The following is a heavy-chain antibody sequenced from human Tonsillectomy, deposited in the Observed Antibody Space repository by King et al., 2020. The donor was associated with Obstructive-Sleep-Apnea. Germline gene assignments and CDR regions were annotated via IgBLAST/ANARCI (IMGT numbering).Heavy chain of an antibody. CDR1: GFSFSGSA. J-gene: IGHJ6*02. CDR2: IRSNPNSYAT. V-gene: IGHV3-73*01. D-gene: IGHD6-13*01. Sequence: VQLVESGGGLVQPGGSLKLSCAASGFSFSGSAIHWVRQASGKGLEWVGRIRSNPNSYATVYSASVKGRFTISRDESKNTAYLPMNNLKTEDTAVYYCTRRSEAAASGMDVWGQGTTVTVSS. CDR3: TRRSEAAASGMDV.